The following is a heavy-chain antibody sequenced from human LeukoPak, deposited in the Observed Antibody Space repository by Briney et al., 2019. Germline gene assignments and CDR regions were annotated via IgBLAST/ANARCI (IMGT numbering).Heavy chain of an antibody. J-gene: IGHJ1*01. Sequence: GGXLRLXXAAXXXTFNSYNMNWVRQAPGKGLEWVSYMSWTSSPIYYADSVKGRFTISRDNAKNSLYLQMNSLRDEDTAVYYCATDRGNWMHGIQHWGQGTLVTVSS. CDR3: ATDRGNWMHGIQH. CDR1: XXTFNSYN. D-gene: IGHD1-20*01. CDR2: MSWTSSPI. V-gene: IGHV3-48*02.